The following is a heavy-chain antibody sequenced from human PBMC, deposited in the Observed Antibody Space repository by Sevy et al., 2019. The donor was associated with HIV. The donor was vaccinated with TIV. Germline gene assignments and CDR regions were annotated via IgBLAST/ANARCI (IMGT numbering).Heavy chain of an antibody. J-gene: IGHJ6*02. D-gene: IGHD2-2*02. CDR2: IYPGDSDT. V-gene: IGHV5-51*01. CDR1: GYSFTSYW. CDR3: ARTGWCSSTSCYKTAVYYYYGMDV. Sequence: GESLKISCKGSGYSFTSYWIGWVRQMPGKGLEWMGIIYPGDSDTRYSPSFQGQVTISAEKSISTAYLQWSSLKASDTAMYYCARTGWCSSTSCYKTAVYYYYGMDVWGQGTTVTVSS.